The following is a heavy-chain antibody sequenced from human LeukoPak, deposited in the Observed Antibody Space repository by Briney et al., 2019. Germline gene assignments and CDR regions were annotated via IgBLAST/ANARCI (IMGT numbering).Heavy chain of an antibody. CDR2: IYYNGST. CDR3: ARVLNRSAAGPHLGVIY. Sequence: KASETLSLTCTVSGGSISSSSYYWGWIRQPPGKGLEWIGSIYYNGSTYYNPSLKSRVTISVDTSKNQFSLKLSSVTAADTAVYYCARVLNRSAAGPHLGVIYWGQGTLVTVSS. CDR1: GGSISSSSYY. V-gene: IGHV4-39*07. D-gene: IGHD2-8*02. J-gene: IGHJ4*02.